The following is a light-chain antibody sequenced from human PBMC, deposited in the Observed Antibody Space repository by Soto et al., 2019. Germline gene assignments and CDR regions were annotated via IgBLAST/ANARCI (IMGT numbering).Light chain of an antibody. CDR1: SSNIGAGYD. V-gene: IGLV1-40*01. J-gene: IGLJ2*01. CDR3: QSYDSSLSDARV. CDR2: GNI. Sequence: QTVVTQPPSVSGAPGQRVTISCTGSSSNIGAGYDVHWYQQLPGTAPKLLIYGNINRPSGVPDRFSGSKSGTSASLAITGLQAEDEADYFCQSYDSSLSDARVFGGGTQLTVL.